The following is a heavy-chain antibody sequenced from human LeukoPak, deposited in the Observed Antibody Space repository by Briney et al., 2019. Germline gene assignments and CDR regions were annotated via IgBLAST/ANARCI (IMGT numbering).Heavy chain of an antibody. V-gene: IGHV3-30*18. D-gene: IGHD6-13*01. CDR2: ISYDGSNK. CDR3: AKFPIAVAGTGDY. Sequence: PGRSLRLSCAASGFTFSSYGMHWVRQAPGKGLEWVAVISYDGSNKYYADSVKGRFTISRDNSKNTLYLQMNSLRAEDTAVYYCAKFPIAVAGTGDYWGQGTLVTVSS. CDR1: GFTFSSYG. J-gene: IGHJ4*02.